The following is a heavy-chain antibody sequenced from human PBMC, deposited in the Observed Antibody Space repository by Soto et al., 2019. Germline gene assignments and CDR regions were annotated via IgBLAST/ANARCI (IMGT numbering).Heavy chain of an antibody. V-gene: IGHV3-23*01. CDR3: TKDPCTRSSCYFDF. D-gene: IGHD2-2*01. CDR1: GFTFSSHA. CDR2: ISGSDAGT. J-gene: IGHJ4*02. Sequence: EVQLLESGGGLVQPGGSLRLSCEASGFTFSSHAMSWVRQAPGKGLEWVSAISGSDAGTFDADSVSGRFTISRDNSKNTLYLHMTSLRVEATAIFYCTKDPCTRSSCYFDFWGQRSLVTVSS.